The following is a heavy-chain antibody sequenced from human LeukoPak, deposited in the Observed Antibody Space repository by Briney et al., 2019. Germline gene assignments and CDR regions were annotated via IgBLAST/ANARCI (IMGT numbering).Heavy chain of an antibody. CDR3: ARAPIPYDRSRTDYRFDP. CDR1: GFTVSSNY. J-gene: IGHJ5*02. CDR2: IYSGGST. V-gene: IGHV3-66*01. D-gene: IGHD3-16*01. Sequence: PGGSLRLSCAASGFTVSSNYMSWVRQAPGKGLEWVSVIYSGGSTYYADSVKGRFTISRDNSKNTLYLQMNSLRAEDTAVYYCARAPIPYDRSRTDYRFDPWGQGTLVTVAS.